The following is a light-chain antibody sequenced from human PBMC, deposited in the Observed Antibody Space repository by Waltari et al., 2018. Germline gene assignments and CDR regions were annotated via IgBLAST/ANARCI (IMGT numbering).Light chain of an antibody. CDR3: QQYSDGYT. J-gene: IGKJ2*01. Sequence: EVLMTQPPATVSVSPGEGATLSCSASQSVRNTVAWFQQKPGQAPRPLIYGASTRATGIPARFSGSGAGTDFSLTISGLQSEDFAVYYCQQYSDGYTFGQGTKLEIK. V-gene: IGKV3-15*01. CDR1: QSVRNT. CDR2: GAS.